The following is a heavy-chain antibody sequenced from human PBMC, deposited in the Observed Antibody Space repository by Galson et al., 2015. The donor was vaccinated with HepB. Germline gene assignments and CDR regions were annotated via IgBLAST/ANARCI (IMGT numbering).Heavy chain of an antibody. Sequence: SLRLSCAASGFSFTRYAMTWARQAPGKGLEWVSSITSSGGNSYYTNSVKGRFTGSRDNSKNTLLLQLNSLRAEDTAMYFCAKDGIMVANNPYHFHYWGQGTLVTVSS. CDR2: ITSSGGNS. D-gene: IGHD2-15*01. CDR3: AKDGIMVANNPYHFHY. CDR1: GFSFTRYA. V-gene: IGHV3-23*01. J-gene: IGHJ4*02.